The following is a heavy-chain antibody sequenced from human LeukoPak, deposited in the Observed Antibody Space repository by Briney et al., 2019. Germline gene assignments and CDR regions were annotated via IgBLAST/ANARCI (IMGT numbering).Heavy chain of an antibody. V-gene: IGHV3-30*04. Sequence: GGSLRLSCAASGFTFSNYAMHWVRQAPGKELEWVALISYDGSNRDYADSVKGRFTISRDDSKNTLYLQMNSLRAEDTAVYYCARLKAVAGMNLPPDYWAREPWSPSPQ. D-gene: IGHD6-19*01. J-gene: IGHJ4*02. CDR2: ISYDGSNR. CDR3: ARLKAVAGMNLPPDY. CDR1: GFTFSNYA.